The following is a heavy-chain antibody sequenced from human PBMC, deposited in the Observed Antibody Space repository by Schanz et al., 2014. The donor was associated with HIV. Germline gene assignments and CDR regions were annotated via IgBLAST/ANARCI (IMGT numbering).Heavy chain of an antibody. CDR1: GFTFSNYA. J-gene: IGHJ4*02. V-gene: IGHV3-30-3*01. Sequence: HVQLVESGGGVVQPGRSLRLSCAVSGFTFSNYAMNWVRQAPGKGLEWVAVISYDGSNKYYADSVKGRFTISRDSSKNTLYLQMSSLRAEDTAMYYCARGGIWEWDQPDFDYWGQGTLVTVSS. D-gene: IGHD2-15*01. CDR2: ISYDGSNK. CDR3: ARGGIWEWDQPDFDY.